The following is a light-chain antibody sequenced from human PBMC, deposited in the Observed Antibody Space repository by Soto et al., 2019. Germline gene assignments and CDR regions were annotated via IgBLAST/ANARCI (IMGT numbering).Light chain of an antibody. J-gene: IGKJ1*01. CDR3: QQSYSTPWT. CDR2: MAS. V-gene: IGKV1-12*01. Sequence: DIQMTQSPSSVSASVGDRITITCRASQTISSWLSWYQQKPGKVPKLLIYMASGLHSGVPSRFSGSASGTDFTLTISSLQPEDFATYYCQQSYSTPWTFGQGTKVDIK. CDR1: QTISSW.